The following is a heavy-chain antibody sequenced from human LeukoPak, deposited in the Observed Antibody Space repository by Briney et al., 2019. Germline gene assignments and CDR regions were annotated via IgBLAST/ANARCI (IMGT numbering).Heavy chain of an antibody. V-gene: IGHV1-69*13. CDR1: GYTFTGYY. CDR3: ARYSGSYTEYFQH. Sequence: SVKVSCKASGYTFTGYYMHWVRQAPGQGLEWMGGIIPIFGTANYAQKFQGRVTITADESTSTAYMELSSLRSEDTAVYYCARYSGSYTEYFQHWGQGTLVTVSS. D-gene: IGHD1-26*01. CDR2: IIPIFGTA. J-gene: IGHJ1*01.